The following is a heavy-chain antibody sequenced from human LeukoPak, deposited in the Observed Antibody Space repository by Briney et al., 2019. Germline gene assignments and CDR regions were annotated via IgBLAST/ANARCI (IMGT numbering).Heavy chain of an antibody. V-gene: IGHV3-30-3*01. CDR3: AREELGSSLGFDP. CDR2: ISFDGSNK. D-gene: IGHD3-16*01. Sequence: GGSLRLSCAASGFTFSSYTIHWVRQPPGKGLEWVAVISFDGSNKYYADSVKGRFTISRDNSKNTLYLQMSSLRAEDTAVYYCAREELGSSLGFDPWGQGTLVTVSS. CDR1: GFTFSSYT. J-gene: IGHJ5*02.